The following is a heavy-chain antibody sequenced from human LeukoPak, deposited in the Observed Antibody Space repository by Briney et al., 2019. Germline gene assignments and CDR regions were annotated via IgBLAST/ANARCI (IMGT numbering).Heavy chain of an antibody. CDR3: ARHQKGGTTGMHFDY. CDR1: GGSISSGGYY. D-gene: IGHD1-1*01. CDR2: IYHSGST. J-gene: IGHJ4*02. Sequence: SETLSLTCTVSGGSISSGGYYWSWIRQPPGKGLEWIGYIYHSGSTYYNPSLKSRVTISVDRSKNQFSLKLSSVTAADTAVYYCARHQKGGTTGMHFDYWGQGTLVTVSS. V-gene: IGHV4-30-2*01.